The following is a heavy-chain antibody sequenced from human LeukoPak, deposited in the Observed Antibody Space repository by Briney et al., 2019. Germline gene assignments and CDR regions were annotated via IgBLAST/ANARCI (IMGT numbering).Heavy chain of an antibody. V-gene: IGHV4-39*07. J-gene: IGHJ4*02. CDR3: AKYLDGEKETATSNY. CDR1: GGSISSRSYY. CDR2: IYYSDST. Sequence: PSETLSLTCTVSGGSISSRSYYWGWVRRPPGKGLVWIGCIYYSDSTYYNPSLKSRDTISIDTSKNQFSLKLSYVTGADAAVYYCAKYLDGEKETATSNYWGQGTLVTVSS. D-gene: IGHD2-21*02.